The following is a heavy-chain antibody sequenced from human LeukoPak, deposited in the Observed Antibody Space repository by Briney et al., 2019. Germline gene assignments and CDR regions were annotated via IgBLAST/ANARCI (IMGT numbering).Heavy chain of an antibody. Sequence: PGGSLRLSCAASGFTFSSYSMNWVRQAPGTGLEWVSSISTSASYIYYADSVKGRFSISRDNAKNTLYLQMNSLRVEDTAVYYCARGRPQGNDYWGQGTLVTVSS. V-gene: IGHV3-21*01. D-gene: IGHD4-23*01. J-gene: IGHJ4*02. CDR1: GFTFSSYS. CDR3: ARGRPQGNDY. CDR2: ISTSASYI.